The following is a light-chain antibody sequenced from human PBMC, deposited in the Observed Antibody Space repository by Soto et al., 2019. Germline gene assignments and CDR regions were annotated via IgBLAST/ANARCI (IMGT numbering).Light chain of an antibody. Sequence: QYVLTQPRSVSGSPGQSVTISCTGSYSDVGTFYFVSWYQQYPGKGPKLIIYDVTERPSGVPDRFSGSKSGNPASLTISGLQAEDEADYYCCSYAGSYTYIFGSGTKVTVL. J-gene: IGLJ1*01. V-gene: IGLV2-11*01. CDR1: YSDVGTFYF. CDR3: CSYAGSYTYI. CDR2: DVT.